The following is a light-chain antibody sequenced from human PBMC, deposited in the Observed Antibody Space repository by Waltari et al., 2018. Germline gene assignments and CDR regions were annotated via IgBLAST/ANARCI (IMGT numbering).Light chain of an antibody. CDR1: ASDVGAYYF. CDR3: SSYTTSSAPGV. V-gene: IGLV2-14*01. CDR2: EVS. J-gene: IGLJ1*01. Sequence: QSALTQPASVSGSPGPSITISCSGTASDVGAYYFVSWYQQHPGKAPHLIIYEVSNRPSGISNRFSASKSGNTASLTISGLQAEDEADYYCSSYTTSSAPGVFGTGTRVTVL.